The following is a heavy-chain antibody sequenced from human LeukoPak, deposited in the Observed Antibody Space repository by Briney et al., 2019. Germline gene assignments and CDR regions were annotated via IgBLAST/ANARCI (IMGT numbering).Heavy chain of an antibody. J-gene: IGHJ4*02. CDR3: AKDGSGYDFYFDY. D-gene: IGHD5-12*01. Sequence: GGSLRLSCAASGFTFSSYAMSRVRQAPGKGLEWVSAISGSGGSTFYADSVKGRFTISRDNSKNTLYLQMNSLRAEDTAVYYCAKDGSGYDFYFDYWGQGTLVTVSS. CDR2: ISGSGGST. CDR1: GFTFSSYA. V-gene: IGHV3-23*01.